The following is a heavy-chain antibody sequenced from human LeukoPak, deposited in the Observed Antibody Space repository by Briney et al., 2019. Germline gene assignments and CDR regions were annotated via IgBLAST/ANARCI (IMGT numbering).Heavy chain of an antibody. CDR3: ARGAPKGWFGVLTYYFDY. CDR2: IYYSGST. Sequence: SETLSLTCTVSGGSISSYYWSWIRQPPGKGLEWIGYIYYSGSTNYNPSLKSRVTISVDTSKNQFSLKLSSVTAADTAVYYCARGAPKGWFGVLTYYFDYWGQGTLVTVSS. V-gene: IGHV4-59*01. J-gene: IGHJ4*02. CDR1: GGSISSYY. D-gene: IGHD3-10*01.